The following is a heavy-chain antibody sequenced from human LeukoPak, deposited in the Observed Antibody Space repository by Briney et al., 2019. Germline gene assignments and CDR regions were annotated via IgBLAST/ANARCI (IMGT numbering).Heavy chain of an antibody. J-gene: IGHJ4*02. CDR2: ISYDGSNK. Sequence: GGSLRLSCAASGFTFSSYWMSWVRQAPGKGLEWVAVISYDGSNKYYADSVKGRFTISRDNSKNTLYLQMNSLRAEDTAVYYCARGMGALDYWGQGTLVTVSS. CDR3: ARGMGALDY. D-gene: IGHD1-26*01. V-gene: IGHV3-30*01. CDR1: GFTFSSYW.